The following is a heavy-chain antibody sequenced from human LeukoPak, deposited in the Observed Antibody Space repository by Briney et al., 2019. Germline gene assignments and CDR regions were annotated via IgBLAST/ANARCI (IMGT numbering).Heavy chain of an antibody. J-gene: IGHJ4*02. D-gene: IGHD5-24*01. Sequence: PSETLSLTCTVSGGSISSGDYYWSWIRQPPGKGLEWIGYIYYSGSTYYNPSLKNRVTISVDTSKNQFSLKLSSVTAADTAVYYCATRAVETATITERASDYWGQGTLVTVSS. CDR1: GGSISSGDYY. CDR2: IYYSGST. V-gene: IGHV4-30-4*01. CDR3: ATRAVETATITERASDY.